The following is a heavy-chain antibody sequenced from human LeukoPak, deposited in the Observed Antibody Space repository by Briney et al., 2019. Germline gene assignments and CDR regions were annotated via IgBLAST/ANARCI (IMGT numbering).Heavy chain of an antibody. Sequence: SETLSLTCTVSGASMSSHYWSWIRQPPRKGLEWIGNIFYTGSTNYKPSLKSRLTISIDRSRNQFSLWLSSVTAADTAVYFCARSTRSSALRTWGQGIPVTVSS. D-gene: IGHD2-15*01. V-gene: IGHV4-59*11. CDR1: GASMSSHY. CDR2: IFYTGST. J-gene: IGHJ4*02. CDR3: ARSTRSSALRT.